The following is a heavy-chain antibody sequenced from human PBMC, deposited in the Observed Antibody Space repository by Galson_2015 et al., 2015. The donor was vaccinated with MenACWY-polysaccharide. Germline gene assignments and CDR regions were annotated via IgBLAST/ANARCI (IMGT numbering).Heavy chain of an antibody. J-gene: IGHJ6*02. CDR1: GGSISDTNYY. V-gene: IGHV4-39*01. CDR2: MFYSGNT. D-gene: IGHD1/OR15-1a*01. Sequence: SETLSLTCTVSGGSISDTNYYWGWVRQPSGKGLEWIGSMFYSGNTDYNPSLMSRVTIFADTSKKQLSLKLRSVTDADTAVYYCARHGAGTLGNYYYGMDVWGQGTTVTVSS. CDR3: ARHGAGTLGNYYYGMDV.